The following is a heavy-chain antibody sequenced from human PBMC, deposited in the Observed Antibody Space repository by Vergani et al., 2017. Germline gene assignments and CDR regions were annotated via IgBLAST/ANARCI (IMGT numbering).Heavy chain of an antibody. Sequence: EVQLVESGGGLVQPGGSLRLSCAASGFMFSNYWMNWVRQAPGKGLEWVANIKQDGSEKYYVDSVMGRFTISRDNAKNSLYLQMNSLRAEDTAVYFCARLGLTASRREAPVFDYWGQGTLVTVSS. CDR2: IKQDGSEK. CDR3: ARLGLTASRREAPVFDY. D-gene: IGHD6-13*01. V-gene: IGHV3-7*01. J-gene: IGHJ4*02. CDR1: GFMFSNYW.